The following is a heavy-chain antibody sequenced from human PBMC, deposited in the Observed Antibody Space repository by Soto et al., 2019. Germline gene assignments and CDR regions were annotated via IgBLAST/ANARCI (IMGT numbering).Heavy chain of an antibody. CDR1: GFTFRNFG. CDR3: VKDSSPGGYFDS. J-gene: IGHJ4*02. D-gene: IGHD2-15*01. Sequence: SLRLSCAVSGFTFRNFGMHWVRQAPGKGLEWVAVISYDGSEKYYAESVKGRFTVFRDNYKNTLSLQMNSLRSDDTAVYYCVKDSSPGGYFDSWGQGTLVTVSS. V-gene: IGHV3-30*18. CDR2: ISYDGSEK.